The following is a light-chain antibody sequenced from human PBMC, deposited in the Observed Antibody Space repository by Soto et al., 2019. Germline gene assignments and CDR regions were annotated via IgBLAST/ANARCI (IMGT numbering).Light chain of an antibody. CDR3: QQYGSSPS. CDR2: GAS. V-gene: IGKV3-20*01. CDR1: QSVSSSY. Sequence: EIVLTQSPGTLSLSPGERDTLSCRASQSVSSSYLAWYRQRPGQAPRLLIYGASIRATGIPDRFSGSGSGTDFTLTISRLEPEDFAVFYCQQYGSSPSFGPGTKVDIK. J-gene: IGKJ3*01.